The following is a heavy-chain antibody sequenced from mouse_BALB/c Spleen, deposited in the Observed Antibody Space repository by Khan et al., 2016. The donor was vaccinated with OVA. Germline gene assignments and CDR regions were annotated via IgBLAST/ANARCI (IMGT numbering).Heavy chain of an antibody. J-gene: IGHJ3*01. CDR3: ARSTYRYAFAY. CDR2: ILYSGST. D-gene: IGHD2-14*01. CDR1: GDSITSGY. V-gene: IGHV3-8*02. Sequence: EVQLVESGPSLVKPSQTLSLTWSVTGDSITSGYWCWIRKFPGNKLEYMGYILYSGSTYYNLSLKSRISITRHTSQNQYYLQLNSVTTEDTATYYCARSTYRYAFAYWGQGTLVTVSA.